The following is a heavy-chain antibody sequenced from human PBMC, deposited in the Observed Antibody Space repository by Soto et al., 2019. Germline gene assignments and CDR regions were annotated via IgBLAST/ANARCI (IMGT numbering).Heavy chain of an antibody. CDR1: GYTFTSYG. V-gene: IGHV1-18*04. Sequence: ASVKVSCKASGYTFTSYGISWVRQAPGQGLEWMGWISAYNGNTNYAQKLQGRVTMTTDTSTSTAYMELRSLRSDDTAVYYCASAYCGGDCHSHWYFDLWGRGTLVTVSS. D-gene: IGHD2-21*02. J-gene: IGHJ2*01. CDR2: ISAYNGNT. CDR3: ASAYCGGDCHSHWYFDL.